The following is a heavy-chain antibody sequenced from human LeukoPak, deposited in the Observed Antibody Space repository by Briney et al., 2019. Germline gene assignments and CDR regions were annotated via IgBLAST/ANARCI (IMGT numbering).Heavy chain of an antibody. D-gene: IGHD1-14*01. Sequence: PGGSLRLSCAASGFTFSNYWMHWVRQAPGKGLDWVSNINGDGSRTYYADSVKGRSTISRDNAKNTLYLQMNSLRAEDTAVYYCARENSAPEPWGQGTLVTVSS. CDR2: INGDGSRT. J-gene: IGHJ5*02. CDR3: ARENSAPEP. V-gene: IGHV3-74*01. CDR1: GFTFSNYW.